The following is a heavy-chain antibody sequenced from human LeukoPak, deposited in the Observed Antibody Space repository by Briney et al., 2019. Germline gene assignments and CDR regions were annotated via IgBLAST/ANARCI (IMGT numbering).Heavy chain of an antibody. CDR3: ARRKAKTPNYFDY. J-gene: IGHJ4*02. CDR1: GDSINDYY. V-gene: IGHV4-59*08. CDR2: IYYSGNT. Sequence: PSETLSLTCTVSGDSINDYYWTWIRQPPGKGLEWIGYIYYSGNTNYNPSLKSRVTISLDTSKNHFSLKLTSVTAADTAMYYCARRKAKTPNYFDYWGQGALVTVSS.